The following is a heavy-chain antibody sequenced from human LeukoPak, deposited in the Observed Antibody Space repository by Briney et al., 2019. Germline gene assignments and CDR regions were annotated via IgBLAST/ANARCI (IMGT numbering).Heavy chain of an antibody. J-gene: IGHJ4*02. D-gene: IGHD3-3*01. V-gene: IGHV3-21*01. Sequence: GGSERLSCATSGFIFSTYSMTWVRQAPGKGLEWVSSMSSDGTYIYYADSVRGRFTISRDNAKNSLSLVMKSLRAEDTAVYYCARDRPTGASRLFVVQWGQGTLVTVST. CDR3: ARDRPTGASRLFVVQ. CDR2: MSSDGTYI. CDR1: GFIFSTYS.